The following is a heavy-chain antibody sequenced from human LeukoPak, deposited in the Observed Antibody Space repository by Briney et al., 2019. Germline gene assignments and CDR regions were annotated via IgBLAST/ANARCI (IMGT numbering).Heavy chain of an antibody. CDR2: INSDGSSR. Sequence: GGSLRLSCAASGFTFSNYWMHWVRQAPGKGLVWVSRINSDGSSRNYADSVKGRFTISRDNAKNTLYLQMNSLRAEDTAVYYCARESRGKGAFDIWGQGTMVTVSS. D-gene: IGHD3-22*01. CDR3: ARESRGKGAFDI. J-gene: IGHJ3*02. V-gene: IGHV3-74*01. CDR1: GFTFSNYW.